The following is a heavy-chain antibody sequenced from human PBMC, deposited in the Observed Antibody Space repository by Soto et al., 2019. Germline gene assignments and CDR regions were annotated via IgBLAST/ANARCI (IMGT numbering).Heavy chain of an antibody. Sequence: VQLSESGGGLVQPGGSLTLSFAASGFTFSSFAMNWVRQAPGKGLEWVAVISGNATSTYYADSVKGRFTISRDNSKNTMYLQMNSLRAEDTAVYYCAKKAGIISRYGLDVWGQGTTVTVSS. CDR3: AKKAGIISRYGLDV. V-gene: IGHV3-23*01. CDR1: GFTFSSFA. J-gene: IGHJ6*02. CDR2: ISGNATST.